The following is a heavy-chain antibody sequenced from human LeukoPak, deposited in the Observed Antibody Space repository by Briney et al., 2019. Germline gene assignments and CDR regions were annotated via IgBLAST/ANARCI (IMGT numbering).Heavy chain of an antibody. CDR1: GYTLTSYG. CDR3: ARSGYYCGLDV. V-gene: IGHV1-2*02. J-gene: IGHJ6*02. D-gene: IGHD3-22*01. CDR2: INPESGGT. Sequence: ASVKVSCKASGYTLTSYGTSWVRQAPGQGLEWMGWINPESGGTNYAQKFQGRVTMTGDTSISAVFMEVSRQRSDDTAVYYCARSGYYCGLDVWGQGTTVTLSS.